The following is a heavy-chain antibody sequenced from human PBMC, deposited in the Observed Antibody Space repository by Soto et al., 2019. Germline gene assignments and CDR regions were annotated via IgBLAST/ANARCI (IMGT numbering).Heavy chain of an antibody. Sequence: QVQLVESGGGVVQPGRSLRLSCAASGFTFSSYAMHWVRQAPGKGLEWVAVISYDGSNKYYADSVKGRFTISRDNSKNTLYLQMNSLRAEDTAVYYCARDGGQWLPPTLLEYYYYGMDVWGQGTTVTVSS. CDR2: ISYDGSNK. V-gene: IGHV3-30-3*01. J-gene: IGHJ6*02. D-gene: IGHD6-19*01. CDR3: ARDGGQWLPPTLLEYYYYGMDV. CDR1: GFTFSSYA.